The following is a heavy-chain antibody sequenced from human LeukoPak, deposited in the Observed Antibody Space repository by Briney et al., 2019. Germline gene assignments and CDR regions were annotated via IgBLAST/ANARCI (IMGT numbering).Heavy chain of an antibody. CDR1: GFTFSSYI. Sequence: PGGSLRLSCAASGFTFSSYIMHWVRQAPGKGLEWLAAISDDGNNAYYPDSAKGRLTISRDNSNYTLYLQMSSLRAEDTAVYFCAKQSNNHYYQKASDYWGQGTLVTVS. CDR2: ISDDGNNA. V-gene: IGHV3-30-3*02. D-gene: IGHD1-26*01. J-gene: IGHJ4*02. CDR3: AKQSNNHYYQKASDY.